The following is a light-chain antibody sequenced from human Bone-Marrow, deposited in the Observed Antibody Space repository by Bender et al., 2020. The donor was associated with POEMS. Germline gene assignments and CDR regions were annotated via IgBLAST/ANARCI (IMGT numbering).Light chain of an antibody. Sequence: QSALTQPASVSGSPGQSITISCTGTSSDVGNDDLVSWYQQHPGKAPKVIIHEVSKRPSGVPDRFSGSKSGNTASLTVSGLQAEDEADYYCSSFANSNKYVFGTGTTVTVL. J-gene: IGLJ1*01. CDR1: SSDVGNDDL. V-gene: IGLV2-14*02. CDR2: EVS. CDR3: SSFANSNKYV.